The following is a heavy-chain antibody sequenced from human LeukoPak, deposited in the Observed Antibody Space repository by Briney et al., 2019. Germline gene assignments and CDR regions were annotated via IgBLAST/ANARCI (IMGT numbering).Heavy chain of an antibody. CDR2: IYTSGST. Sequence: PSETLSLTCTVSGGSISSYYWSWIRQPAGKGLEWIGRIYTSGSTNYNPSLKSRVTMSVDTSKNQFSLKLSSVTAADTAVYYCTRDFFSIAAAGYYYYYYMDVWGKGTTVTVSS. V-gene: IGHV4-4*07. CDR1: GGSISSYY. CDR3: TRDFFSIAAAGYYYYYYMDV. D-gene: IGHD6-13*01. J-gene: IGHJ6*03.